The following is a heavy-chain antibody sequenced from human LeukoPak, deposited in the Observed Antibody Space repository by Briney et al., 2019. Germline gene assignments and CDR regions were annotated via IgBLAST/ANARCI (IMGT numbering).Heavy chain of an antibody. CDR2: INPNSGGT. CDR1: GYTFTGYY. J-gene: IGHJ4*02. D-gene: IGHD3-10*01. Sequence: ASVKVSCKASGYTFTGYYMHWVRQAPGQGLEWMGWINPNSGGTNYAHKLQGWVTMTRDTSISTAYMELSRLRPDDTAVYYCARDMGAPFAYWGQGTLVTVSS. CDR3: ARDMGAPFAY. V-gene: IGHV1-2*04.